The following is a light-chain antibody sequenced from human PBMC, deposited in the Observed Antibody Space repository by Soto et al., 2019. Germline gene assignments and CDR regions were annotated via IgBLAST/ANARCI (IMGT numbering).Light chain of an antibody. CDR3: QHYNSYSEA. CDR1: QTISSW. V-gene: IGKV1-5*03. J-gene: IGKJ1*01. Sequence: DIQMTQSPSTLSGSVGEGVTITCLASQTISSWLAWYQQKPGKAPKLLIYKASTLKSGVPSRFSGSGSGTEFTLTISSLQPDDFATYYCQHYNSYSEAFGQGTKVDIK. CDR2: KAS.